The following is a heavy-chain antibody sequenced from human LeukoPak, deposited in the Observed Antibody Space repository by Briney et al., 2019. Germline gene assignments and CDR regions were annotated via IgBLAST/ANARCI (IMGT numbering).Heavy chain of an antibody. J-gene: IGHJ4*02. CDR1: GYTFTSYD. CDR3: ARDLGSYSSSWFDY. Sequence: ASVKVSCKASGYTFTSYDINWVRQATGQGLEWMGWMNPNSGNTGYAQKFQGRVTMTRNTSISTAYMELSSLRSEDTAVYYCARDLGSYSSSWFDYWGQGTLVTVSS. CDR2: MNPNSGNT. D-gene: IGHD6-13*01. V-gene: IGHV1-8*01.